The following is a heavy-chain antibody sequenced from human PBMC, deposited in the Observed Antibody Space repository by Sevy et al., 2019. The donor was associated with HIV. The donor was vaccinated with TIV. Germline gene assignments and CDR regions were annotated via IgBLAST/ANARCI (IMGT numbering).Heavy chain of an antibody. J-gene: IGHJ4*02. D-gene: IGHD3-10*01. CDR2: IYYSGST. CDR1: GGSISSGDYY. CDR3: ARVDYYGSGSVKR. V-gene: IGHV4-30-4*01. Sequence: SETLSLTCTVSGGSISSGDYYWSWIRQPPGKGLEWIGYIYYSGSTYYNPSLRSRVTISVDTSKNQFSLKLSSVTAADTAVYYCARVDYYGSGSVKRWGQGTLVTVSS.